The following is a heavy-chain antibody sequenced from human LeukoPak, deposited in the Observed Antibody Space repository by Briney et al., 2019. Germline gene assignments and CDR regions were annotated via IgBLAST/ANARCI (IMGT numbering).Heavy chain of an antibody. CDR3: ARGSLTGTAPFDY. Sequence: SETLSLTCTVSGGSISSYYWSWIRQPPGKGLEWIGYISYSGSTTYNPSLKRRVTISVDSSKRQFSLKLSSVTAADTAVYYCARGSLTGTAPFDYWGQGTLVTVSS. J-gene: IGHJ4*02. V-gene: IGHV4-59*01. CDR1: GGSISSYY. CDR2: ISYSGST. D-gene: IGHD1-1*01.